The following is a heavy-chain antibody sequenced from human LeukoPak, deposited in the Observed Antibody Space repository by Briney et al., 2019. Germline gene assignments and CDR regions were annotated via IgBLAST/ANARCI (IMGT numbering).Heavy chain of an antibody. CDR1: GGSIRSSSYY. J-gene: IGHJ4*02. V-gene: IGHV4-39*01. CDR3: ARSKIGPAGPHYFDY. Sequence: PSETLFLTCTVSGGSIRSSSYYWGWIRQSPEKGLEWIGSISYSGSTYDNPSLKSRVTISVDTSKNQFSLKLTSVTASESAVYYCARSKIGPAGPHYFDYWGQGTLVTVSS. D-gene: IGHD6-13*01. CDR2: ISYSGST.